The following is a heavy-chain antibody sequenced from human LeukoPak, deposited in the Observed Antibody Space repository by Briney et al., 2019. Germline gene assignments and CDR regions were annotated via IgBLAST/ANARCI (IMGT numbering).Heavy chain of an antibody. D-gene: IGHD3-22*01. V-gene: IGHV3-30*18. CDR3: AKEGYYYDSSGYNYYYGMDV. CDR2: ISYDGSNK. CDR1: GLTFSSYG. J-gene: IGHJ6*02. Sequence: GGSLRLSCAASGLTFSSYGMHWVRQAPGKGLEGVAVISYDGSNKYYADSVKGRFTISRDNSENTLYLQMNSLRAEDTAVYYCAKEGYYYDSSGYNYYYGMDVWGQGTTVTVSS.